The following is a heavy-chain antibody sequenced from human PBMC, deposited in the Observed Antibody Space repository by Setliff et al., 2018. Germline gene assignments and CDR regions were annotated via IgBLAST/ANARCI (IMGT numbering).Heavy chain of an antibody. CDR2: INHSWST. CDR1: GGSFSDYY. J-gene: IGHJ4*02. D-gene: IGHD3-22*01. V-gene: IGHV4-34*01. CDR3: ARGSFPYDNSGFDY. Sequence: PSETLSLTCAASGGSFSDYYWTWIRQPPGKELEWIGEINHSWSTNYNPSLKSRLTISLDTSKNQFSLKLSSVTAADTAVYYCARGSFPYDNSGFDYWGQGTLVTVSS.